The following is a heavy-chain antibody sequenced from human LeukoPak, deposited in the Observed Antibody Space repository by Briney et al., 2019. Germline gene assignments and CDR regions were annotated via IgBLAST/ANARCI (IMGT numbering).Heavy chain of an antibody. CDR1: GFTFSSYS. D-gene: IGHD5/OR15-5a*01. CDR2: ISGTTGNT. Sequence: GGSLRLSCAVSGFTFSSYSMMWVRQAPGKGLEWVSAISGTTGNTYYADSVKGRFTISRDRSRNTLYLQMNSPRAEDTAVYYCAPYRQQSTIEDYWGQGTLVTVSS. V-gene: IGHV3-23*01. CDR3: APYRQQSTIEDY. J-gene: IGHJ4*02.